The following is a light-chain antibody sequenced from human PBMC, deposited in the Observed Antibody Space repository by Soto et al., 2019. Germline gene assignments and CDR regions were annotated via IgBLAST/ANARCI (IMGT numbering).Light chain of an antibody. J-gene: IGLJ1*01. CDR3: TSYTSSITYV. V-gene: IGLV2-14*03. Sequence: QSVLTQPASVSGSPGQSITISFTGTSSDVGGYNFVSWYQHHPGRAPKLIIYDVTNRPSGISNRFSGSKSGNTASLTISGLQAEDEADYYCTSYTSSITYVFGTGTKVTVL. CDR1: SSDVGGYNF. CDR2: DVT.